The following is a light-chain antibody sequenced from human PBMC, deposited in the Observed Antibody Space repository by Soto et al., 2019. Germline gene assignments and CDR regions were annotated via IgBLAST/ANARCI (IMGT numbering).Light chain of an antibody. V-gene: IGLV2-14*01. J-gene: IGLJ1*01. CDR2: EVS. Sequence: QSALTQPASVSGSPGQSITISCTGTSGDVGVYNYVSWYQQHPGKAPQLMIYEVSNRPAGVSNRFSGSKSGNTASLTISGLRAEDEADYYCCSYVGASIYVFGTGTKLTVL. CDR3: CSYVGASIYV. CDR1: SGDVGVYNY.